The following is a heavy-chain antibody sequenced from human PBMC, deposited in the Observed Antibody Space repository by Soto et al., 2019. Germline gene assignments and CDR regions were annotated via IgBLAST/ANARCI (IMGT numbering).Heavy chain of an antibody. V-gene: IGHV1-69*06. Sequence: QVQLVQSGAEVKKPGSSVKVSCKASGGTFSSYAISWVRQAPGQGLEWMGGIIPIFGTANYAQKFQGRVTITADKSTSTAYMELSSLRSEVTALYYCARYEQLATFFDPWGQGTLVTVSS. D-gene: IGHD6-6*01. CDR3: ARYEQLATFFDP. J-gene: IGHJ5*02. CDR2: IIPIFGTA. CDR1: GGTFSSYA.